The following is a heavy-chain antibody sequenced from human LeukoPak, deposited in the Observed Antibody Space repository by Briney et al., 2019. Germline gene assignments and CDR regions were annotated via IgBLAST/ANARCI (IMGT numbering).Heavy chain of an antibody. CDR2: IYYSGTT. V-gene: IGHV4-38-2*02. Sequence: SETLSLTCTVSGYSISSGYYWGWIRQPPGKGLEWIGSIYYSGTTYYNPSLKSRVTMSVDTSKNQFSLRLRSVTAADTAVYYCARGQARLAWFDPWGQGTLVTVSS. D-gene: IGHD6-19*01. CDR1: GYSISSGYY. J-gene: IGHJ5*02. CDR3: ARGQARLAWFDP.